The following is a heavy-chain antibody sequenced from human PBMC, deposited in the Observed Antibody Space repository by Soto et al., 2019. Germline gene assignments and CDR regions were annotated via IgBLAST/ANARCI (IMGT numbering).Heavy chain of an antibody. CDR3: ARDIYGGNCCDGFDI. J-gene: IGHJ3*02. CDR2: ISPYNGKT. V-gene: IGHV1-18*01. Sequence: QAQLAQSGAEVKKPGASVNISCKASGYTFTNYGFIWVRQAPGHGLEWVGWISPYNGKTEYAQKFQGRVTMTRDKPTSTAYMELRSLRSDDTAVYYCARDIYGGNCCDGFDIWGQGTMVTVSS. CDR1: GYTFTNYG. D-gene: IGHD2-15*01.